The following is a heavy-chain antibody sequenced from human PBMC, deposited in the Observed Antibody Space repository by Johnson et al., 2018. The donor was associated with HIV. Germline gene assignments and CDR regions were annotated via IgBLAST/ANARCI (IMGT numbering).Heavy chain of an antibody. CDR1: GFTVSSNY. CDR2: IYSGGST. CDR3: AKVDRPGIAAAPLDAFDI. J-gene: IGHJ3*02. D-gene: IGHD6-13*01. Sequence: MQLVESGGGLIQPGGSLRLSCAASGFTVSSNYMSWVRQAPGKGLEWVSVIYSGGSTYYADSVKGRFTISRDNSKNTLYLQMNSLRAEDTAVYYCAKVDRPGIAAAPLDAFDIWGQGTMVTVSS. V-gene: IGHV3-53*01.